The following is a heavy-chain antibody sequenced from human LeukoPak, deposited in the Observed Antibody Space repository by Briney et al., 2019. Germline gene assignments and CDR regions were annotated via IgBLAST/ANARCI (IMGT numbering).Heavy chain of an antibody. V-gene: IGHV4-34*01. D-gene: IGHD2-21*01. CDR2: INHSGST. Sequence: PSETLSLTRAVYGRSFSGYYWSWIRQPPGKGQEWIGEINHSGSTNYNPSLESRVTISVDTSKNQFSLKLSSVTAADTAVYYCARVRERSYFDYFDYWGQGTLVTVSS. CDR3: ARVRERSYFDYFDY. J-gene: IGHJ4*02. CDR1: GRSFSGYY.